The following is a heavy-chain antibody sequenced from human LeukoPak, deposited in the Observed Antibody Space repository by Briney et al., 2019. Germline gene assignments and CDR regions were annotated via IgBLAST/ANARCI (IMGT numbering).Heavy chain of an antibody. Sequence: GASVNVSCTASGYTFTSYAMHWVRQAPGQRLEWMGWINAGNGNTKYSQKFQGRVTITRDTSASTAYMELSSLRSEDTAVYYCASIRAAVVITDYYYGMDVWGQGTTVTVSS. J-gene: IGHJ6*02. CDR2: INAGNGNT. V-gene: IGHV1-3*01. D-gene: IGHD3-22*01. CDR3: ASIRAAVVITDYYYGMDV. CDR1: GYTFTSYA.